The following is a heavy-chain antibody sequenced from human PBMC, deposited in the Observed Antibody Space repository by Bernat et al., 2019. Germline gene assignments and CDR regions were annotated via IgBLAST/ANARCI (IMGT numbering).Heavy chain of an antibody. D-gene: IGHD4-17*01. Sequence: QVQLQESGPGLVKPSQTLSLTCTVSGGSISSGDYYWSWIRQPPGKGLEWIGYIYYSGSTYYNPSLKSRVTISIDTSKTQFSMKLSSVTAADTTVYYSARDRDYGDYWSFFDYWGQGTLVTVSS. V-gene: IGHV4-30-4*01. CDR2: IYYSGST. CDR1: GGSISSGDYY. J-gene: IGHJ4*02. CDR3: ARDRDYGDYWSFFDY.